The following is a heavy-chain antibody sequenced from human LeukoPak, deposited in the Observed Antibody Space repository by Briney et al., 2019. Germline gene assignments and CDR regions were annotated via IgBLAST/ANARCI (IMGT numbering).Heavy chain of an antibody. J-gene: IGHJ6*02. CDR3: ARVRGSGYDPYYYYGMEV. CDR2: IYYSGST. V-gene: IGHV4-59*01. CDR1: GVSISSYY. Sequence: PSETLSLTCTVSGVSISSYYWSWIRKPPGKGLEWIGYIYYSGSTNYTPSLKSRVTISVDTSKNQFSLKLSSVTAADTAVYYCARVRGSGYDPYYYYGMEVWGQGTTVTVSS. D-gene: IGHD5-12*01.